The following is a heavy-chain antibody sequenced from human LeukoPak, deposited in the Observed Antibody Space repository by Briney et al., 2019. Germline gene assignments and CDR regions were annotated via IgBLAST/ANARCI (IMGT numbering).Heavy chain of an antibody. D-gene: IGHD2-21*01. CDR2: ISGSGGST. J-gene: IGHJ4*02. CDR3: AKISEFWETCGCDCYADY. V-gene: IGHV3-23*01. Sequence: GGSLRLSCAASGFTFSSYAMSWARQAPGKGLEWVSAISGSGGSTYYADSVKGRFTISRDNSKNTLYLQMNSLRAEDTAVYYCAKISEFWETCGCDCYADYWGQGTLVTVSS. CDR1: GFTFSSYA.